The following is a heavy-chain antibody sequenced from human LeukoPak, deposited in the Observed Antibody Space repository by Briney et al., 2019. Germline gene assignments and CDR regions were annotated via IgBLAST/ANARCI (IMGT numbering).Heavy chain of an antibody. CDR2: INPNSGGT. D-gene: IGHD2-2*01. Sequence: ASVKVSCKASGYTFTGYYMHWVRQAPGQGLEWMGWINPNSGGTNYAQKFQGRVTMTRDTSIRTAYMELSRLTSDDTAVYYCVRGRGSTSSNFDCWGQGTLITVSS. J-gene: IGHJ4*02. V-gene: IGHV1-2*02. CDR3: VRGRGSTSSNFDC. CDR1: GYTFTGYY.